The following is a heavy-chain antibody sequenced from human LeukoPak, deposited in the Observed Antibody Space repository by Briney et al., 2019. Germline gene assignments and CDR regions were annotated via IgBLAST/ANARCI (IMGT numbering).Heavy chain of an antibody. D-gene: IGHD6-13*01. CDR1: GSTFSSYS. CDR3: AREGYSPY. Sequence: GGSLRLSCAASGSTFSSYSMNWVRQTPGKGLEWVSYISSSSSTIYYADSVKGRFTISRDNAKNSLSLQMNSLRAEDTAVYYCAREGYSPYWGQGTLVTVSS. J-gene: IGHJ4*02. V-gene: IGHV3-48*01. CDR2: ISSSSSTI.